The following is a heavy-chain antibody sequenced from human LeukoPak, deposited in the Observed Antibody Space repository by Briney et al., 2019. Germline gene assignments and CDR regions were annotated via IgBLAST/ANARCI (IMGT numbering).Heavy chain of an antibody. CDR1: GDTFSSYA. V-gene: IGHV1-69*13. D-gene: IGHD6-6*01. CDR2: IIPIFGTA. J-gene: IGHJ4*02. CDR3: ARSTRSEYSSSSY. Sequence: ASVKVSCKASGDTFSSYAISWVRQAPGQGLEWMGGIIPIFGTANYAQKFQGRVTITADESTSTAYMELSSLRSEDTAVYYCARSTRSEYSSSSYWGQGTLVTASS.